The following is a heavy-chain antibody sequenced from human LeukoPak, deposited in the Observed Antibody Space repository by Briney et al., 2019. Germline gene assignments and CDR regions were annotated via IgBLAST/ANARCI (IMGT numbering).Heavy chain of an antibody. J-gene: IGHJ4*02. V-gene: IGHV4-39*07. CDR2: IYYSGST. Sequence: SETLSLTCTVSGVSISSSSYYWGWIRQPPGKGLEWIGSIYYSGSTYYNPSLKSRVTISVDTSKNQFSLKLSSVTAADTAVYYCARGSGWSTEPDYWGQGTLVTVSS. D-gene: IGHD6-19*01. CDR1: GVSISSSSYY. CDR3: ARGSGWSTEPDY.